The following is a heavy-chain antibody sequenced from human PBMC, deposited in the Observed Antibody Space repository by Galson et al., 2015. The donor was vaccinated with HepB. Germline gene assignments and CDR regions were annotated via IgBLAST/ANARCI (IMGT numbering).Heavy chain of an antibody. V-gene: IGHV3-73*01. J-gene: IGHJ4*02. CDR2: IRSKANSYAT. D-gene: IGHD6-6*01. CDR1: TFSGSA. Sequence: TFSGSAMHRVRQASGKGLEWVGRIRSKANSYATAYAASVKGRFTISRDDSKNTAYLQMNSLKTEDTAVYYCRKGYSSSSLSYFDYWGQGTLVTVSS. CDR3: RKGYSSSSLSYFDY.